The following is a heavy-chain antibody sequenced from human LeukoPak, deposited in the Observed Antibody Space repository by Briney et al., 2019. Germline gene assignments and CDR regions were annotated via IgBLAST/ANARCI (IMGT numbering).Heavy chain of an antibody. Sequence: GASVKVSCKASGGTFSSYAISWVRQAPGQGLEWMGRIIPILGIANYAQKLQGRVTITADKSTSTAYMELSSLRSEDTAVYYCARGGIAAAGKGFDYWGQGTLVTVSS. CDR2: IIPILGIA. J-gene: IGHJ4*02. D-gene: IGHD6-13*01. CDR3: ARGGIAAAGKGFDY. CDR1: GGTFSSYA. V-gene: IGHV1-69*04.